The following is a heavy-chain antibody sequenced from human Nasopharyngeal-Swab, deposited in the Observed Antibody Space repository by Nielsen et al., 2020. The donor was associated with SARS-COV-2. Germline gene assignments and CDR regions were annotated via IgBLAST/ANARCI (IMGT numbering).Heavy chain of an antibody. J-gene: IGHJ5*02. CDR1: GVSITSQY. CDR3: AKEGATGWFDP. V-gene: IGHV4-59*11. Sequence: SETLSLTCTVSGVSITSQYWSWIRQPPGQGLEWIGYISHNSGTSYNPPLKSRVTMFMDTSKHQFSLRLRSVTAADTAVYYCAKEGATGWFDPWGQGTLVTVSS. CDR2: ISHNSGT.